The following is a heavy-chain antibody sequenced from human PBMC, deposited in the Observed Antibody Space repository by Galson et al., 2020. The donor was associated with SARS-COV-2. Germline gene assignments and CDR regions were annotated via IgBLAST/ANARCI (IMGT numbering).Heavy chain of an antibody. J-gene: IGHJ2*01. CDR1: GFTITRNY. CDR2: IYPGGDT. V-gene: IGHV3-66*02. Sequence: GGSLRLSCAASGFTITRNYMSWVRQAPGKGLEWVSVIYPGGDTFYADSVKGRFAVSRDNSKNTLYLQMNTLTVGDSAMYYCARDSFDPLTDCSGPDCLHYWYFHLWGRGTLVTVSS. CDR3: ARDSFDPLTDCSGPDCLHYWYFHL. D-gene: IGHD2-15*01.